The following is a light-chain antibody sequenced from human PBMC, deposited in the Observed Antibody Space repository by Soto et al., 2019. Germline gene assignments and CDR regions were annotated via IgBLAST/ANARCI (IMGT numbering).Light chain of an antibody. V-gene: IGLV2-14*01. CDR3: CECSRRADLV. J-gene: IGLJ2*01. CDR2: DVN. Sequence: QSALTQPPSVSGSPGQSITISCTGTSSDVGGYDYVYWYQQYPGQAPKLLIYDVNNRPSGVSIRFSGSKSGNTASLTVSGLEAEAESYYYCCECSRRADLVFGGGTKLTVL. CDR1: SSDVGGYDY.